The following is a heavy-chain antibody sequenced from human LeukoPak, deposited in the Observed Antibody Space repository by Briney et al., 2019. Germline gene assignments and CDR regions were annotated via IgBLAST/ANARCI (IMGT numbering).Heavy chain of an antibody. CDR3: AGDTDSSGWYGVLDY. CDR1: GGSISSYY. Sequence: PSETLSLTCTVSGGSISSYYWSWIRQPAGKGLEWIGRIYTSGSTNYNPSLKSRVTMSVDTSKNQFSLKLSSVTAADTAVYYCAGDTDSSGWYGVLDYWGQGTLVTVSS. V-gene: IGHV4-4*07. D-gene: IGHD6-19*01. CDR2: IYTSGST. J-gene: IGHJ4*02.